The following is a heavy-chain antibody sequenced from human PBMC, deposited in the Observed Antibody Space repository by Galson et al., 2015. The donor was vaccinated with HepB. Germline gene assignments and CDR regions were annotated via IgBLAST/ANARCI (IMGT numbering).Heavy chain of an antibody. CDR2: ISYDGSNK. J-gene: IGHJ6*02. Sequence: SLRLSCAASGFTFSSYGMHWVRQAPGKGLEWVAVISYDGSNKYYADSVKGRFTISRDNSKNTLYLQMNSLRAEDTAVYYCAKDNWMAGYIWSGYPRDYCYGMDVWGQGTTVTVSS. CDR3: AKDNWMAGYIWSGYPRDYCYGMDV. CDR1: GFTFSSYG. D-gene: IGHD3-3*01. V-gene: IGHV3-30*18.